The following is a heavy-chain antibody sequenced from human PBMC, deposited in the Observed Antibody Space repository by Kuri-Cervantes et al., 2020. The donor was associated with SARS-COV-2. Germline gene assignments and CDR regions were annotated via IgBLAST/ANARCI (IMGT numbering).Heavy chain of an antibody. CDR3: ARGYCSSTSCYLEYYYYYMDV. V-gene: IGHV4-39*01. J-gene: IGHJ6*03. Sequence: GSLRLSCTVSGGPISSYYWSWIRQPPGKGLEWIGSIYYSGSTYYNPSLKSRVTISVDTSKNQFSLKLSSVTAADTAVYYCARGYCSSTSCYLEYYYYYMDVWGKGTTVTVSS. D-gene: IGHD2-2*01. CDR1: GGPISSYY. CDR2: IYYSGST.